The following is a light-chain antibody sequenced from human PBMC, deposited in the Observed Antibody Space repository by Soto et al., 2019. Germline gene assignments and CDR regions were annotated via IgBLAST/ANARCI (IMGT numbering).Light chain of an antibody. CDR3: QQSYSTLVT. CDR1: QSISSY. CDR2: AAS. V-gene: IGKV1-39*01. J-gene: IGKJ1*01. Sequence: DIHMTQSPSSLSASVGDRVTITCRASQSISSYLNWYQQKPGKAPKLLIYAASSLQSGVPSRFSGSGSGTDFTLTISSLQPEDFATYYCQQSYSTLVTFGQGTKVDIK.